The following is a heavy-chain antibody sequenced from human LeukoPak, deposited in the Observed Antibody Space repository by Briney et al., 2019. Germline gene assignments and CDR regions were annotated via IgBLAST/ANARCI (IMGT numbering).Heavy chain of an antibody. J-gene: IGHJ4*02. CDR3: ATDPGLGGSGIF. V-gene: IGHV1-24*01. CDR1: GYTLTELS. Sequence: ASVKVSCKVSGYTLTELSMHWVRQAPGKGLEWMGGFDPEDGETICAQKFQGRVTMTEDTSTDTAYMELSSLRSEDTAVYYCATDPGLGGSGIFWGQGTLVTVSS. D-gene: IGHD3-10*01. CDR2: FDPEDGET.